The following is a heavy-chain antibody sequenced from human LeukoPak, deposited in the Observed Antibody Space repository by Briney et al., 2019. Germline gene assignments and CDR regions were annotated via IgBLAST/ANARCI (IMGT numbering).Heavy chain of an antibody. V-gene: IGHV4-34*01. CDR3: ARGQGSYPSYYYYYYGMDV. CDR1: GGSFSGYY. CDR2: INHSGST. D-gene: IGHD3-16*02. J-gene: IGHJ6*02. Sequence: SETLSLTCAVYGGSFSGYYWSWIRQPPGKGLEWIGEINHSGSTNYNPSLKNLVTISVDTSKNQFSLKLSSVTAADTAVYYCARGQGSYPSYYYYYYGMDVWGQGTTVTVSS.